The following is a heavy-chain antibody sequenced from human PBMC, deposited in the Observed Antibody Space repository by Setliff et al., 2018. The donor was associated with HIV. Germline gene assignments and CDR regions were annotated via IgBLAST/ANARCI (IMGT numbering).Heavy chain of an antibody. CDR2: ISAYNGNT. J-gene: IGHJ5*02. D-gene: IGHD4-4*01. CDR3: ARDEGMTTRRGRFDP. CDR1: GYTFTSYG. V-gene: IGHV1-18*01. Sequence: GASVKVSCKASGYTFTSYGISWVRQAPGQGLEWMGWISAYNGNTNYAQKLQGRVTITRDTSASTAYMELSSLRSEDTAVYYCARDEGMTTRRGRFDPWGQGMLVTVS.